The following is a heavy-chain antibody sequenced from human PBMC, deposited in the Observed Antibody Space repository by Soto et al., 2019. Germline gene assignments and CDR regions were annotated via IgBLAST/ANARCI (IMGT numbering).Heavy chain of an antibody. J-gene: IGHJ6*02. CDR1: GGTFSSYA. D-gene: IGHD1-26*01. Sequence: ASVKVSCKASGGTFSSYAISWVRQAPGQGLEWMGGIIPIFGTANYAQKFQGRVTITADKSTSTAYMELSSLRSEDTAVYYRARVLGALEPAYYYYGMDVWGQGTKVTVSS. V-gene: IGHV1-69*06. CDR2: IIPIFGTA. CDR3: ARVLGALEPAYYYYGMDV.